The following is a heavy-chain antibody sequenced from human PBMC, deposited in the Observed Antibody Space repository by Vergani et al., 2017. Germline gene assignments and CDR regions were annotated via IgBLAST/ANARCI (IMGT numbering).Heavy chain of an antibody. CDR1: GFTFGAYS. D-gene: IGHD2-15*01. Sequence: EVHLLESGGGLVQSGGSLRLSCAASGFTFGAYSMAWIRLAPGKGLDWVASIKRDGTETFYVDSVKGRFTISRDNAKTTLYLQMNSLRDEDTGVYYCASISGGSAPYLHYWGQGTLVTVAS. CDR3: ASISGGSAPYLHY. J-gene: IGHJ1*01. V-gene: IGHV3-7*01. CDR2: IKRDGTET.